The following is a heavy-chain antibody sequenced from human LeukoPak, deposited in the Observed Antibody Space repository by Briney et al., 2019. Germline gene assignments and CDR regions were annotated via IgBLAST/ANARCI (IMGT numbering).Heavy chain of an antibody. D-gene: IGHD3-22*01. CDR1: GFTFSSYA. CDR2: ISSNGGST. J-gene: IGHJ4*02. Sequence: PGGSLRLSCSASGFTFSSYAMHWVRQAPGKGLEYVSAISSNGGSTYYADSVKGRFTISRDNSKNTLYLQMSSLRAEDTAVYYCVKAFYDSSGYYYFALHYWGQGTLVTVSS. V-gene: IGHV3-64D*09. CDR3: VKAFYDSSGYYYFALHY.